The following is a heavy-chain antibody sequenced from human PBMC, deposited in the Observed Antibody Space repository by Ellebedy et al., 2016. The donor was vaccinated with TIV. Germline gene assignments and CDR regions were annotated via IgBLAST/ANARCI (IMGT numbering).Heavy chain of an antibody. J-gene: IGHJ3*02. V-gene: IGHV1-18*04. CDR3: AREWYPGDDGFDI. CDR1: GYTFTSYG. Sequence: AASVKVSCKASGYTFTSYGISWVRQAPGQGLEWMGWISGYNGNTKYEQKLQGRVTMTTETSTSTAHMELRSLRSDDTAVYFCAREWYPGDDGFDIWGQGTMVTVSS. CDR2: ISGYNGNT. D-gene: IGHD2-15*01.